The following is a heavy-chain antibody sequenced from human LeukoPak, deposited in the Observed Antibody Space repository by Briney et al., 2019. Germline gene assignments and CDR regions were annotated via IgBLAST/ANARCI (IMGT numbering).Heavy chain of an antibody. D-gene: IGHD5-18*01. CDR3: AREKIQLWEGVRYSYYIDV. CDR1: GGSISSHH. Sequence: SETLSLTCTVSGGSISSHHCNWFRQPPGKGLGWFGYLYYSGSTNYNPSLKSRVTISVDTSKNQFSLKLSSVTAADTAVYYCAREKIQLWEGVRYSYYIDVWGQGTLVTVSS. V-gene: IGHV4-59*11. J-gene: IGHJ6*03. CDR2: LYYSGST.